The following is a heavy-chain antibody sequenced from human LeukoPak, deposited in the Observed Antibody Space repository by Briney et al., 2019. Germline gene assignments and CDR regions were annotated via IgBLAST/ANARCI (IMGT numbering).Heavy chain of an antibody. D-gene: IGHD6-19*01. CDR3: AESYSSEENSYYYMDV. Sequence: PGGSLRLSCAASGFTFSTYAMSWVRQAAGKGLEWVSLISGSGGGTYYADSVKGRFTISRDNSKSTLYLEMNSLRAEDTAVYYCAESYSSEENSYYYMDVWGKGTTVTVSS. CDR2: ISGSGGGT. J-gene: IGHJ6*03. CDR1: GFTFSTYA. V-gene: IGHV3-23*01.